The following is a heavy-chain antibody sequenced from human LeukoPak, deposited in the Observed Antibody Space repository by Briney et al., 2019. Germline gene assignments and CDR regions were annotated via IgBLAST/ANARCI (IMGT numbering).Heavy chain of an antibody. Sequence: PGGSLRLSCAASGFTFDDYAMHWVRQAPGKGLEWVSLISGDGGSTYYADSVKGRFTISRDNSKNSLHVQMNNLRSEDTALYYCAKQAASGGGVDYWGQGTLVTVSS. J-gene: IGHJ4*02. CDR1: GFTFDDYA. CDR2: ISGDGGST. V-gene: IGHV3-43*02. D-gene: IGHD3-16*01. CDR3: AKQAASGGGVDY.